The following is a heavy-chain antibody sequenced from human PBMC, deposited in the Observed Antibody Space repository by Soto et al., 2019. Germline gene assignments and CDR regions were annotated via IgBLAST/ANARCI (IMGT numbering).Heavy chain of an antibody. D-gene: IGHD2-15*01. Sequence: EVQLVESGGGLVQPGGSLRLSCAASGFTFSSYWMHWVRQAPGKGLVWVSRINSDGSSTSYADSVKGRFTISRDNAKNTLYLQVNSLRAEDTAVYYCSSGYCSGGSCYRLSYYLDVWGKGTTVTVSS. V-gene: IGHV3-74*01. CDR3: SSGYCSGGSCYRLSYYLDV. CDR2: INSDGSST. J-gene: IGHJ6*03. CDR1: GFTFSSYW.